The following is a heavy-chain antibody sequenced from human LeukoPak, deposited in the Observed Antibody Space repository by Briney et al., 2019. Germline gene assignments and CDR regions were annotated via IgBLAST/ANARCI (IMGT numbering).Heavy chain of an antibody. D-gene: IGHD2-8*02. CDR3: TRLLENTGPSLDY. Sequence: GGSLRLSCPASGFTFTGSAIHWVRQVSGKGLDWLGLIRSKANNYATAYVASVKGRFTISRAASKNTAYLQMDSLKTEDTAVYYCTRLLENTGPSLDYWGQGTLVTVSS. CDR2: IRSKANNYAT. J-gene: IGHJ4*02. CDR1: GFTFTGSA. V-gene: IGHV3-73*01.